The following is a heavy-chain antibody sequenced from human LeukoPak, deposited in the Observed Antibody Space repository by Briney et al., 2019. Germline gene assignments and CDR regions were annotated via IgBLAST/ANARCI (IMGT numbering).Heavy chain of an antibody. CDR3: ARDLYSYGANQDDY. V-gene: IGHV3-7*01. D-gene: IGHD5-18*01. CDR2: INQDASAK. CDR1: GFTLMRYW. J-gene: IGHJ4*02. Sequence: GGSLRLSCAPSGFTLMRYWTNWVRQAPGKGLEWVANINQDASAKSYVDSVRGRFTISRDDAKNSLHLQMNSLRAEDTAVYYCARDLYSYGANQDDYWGQGILVTVSS.